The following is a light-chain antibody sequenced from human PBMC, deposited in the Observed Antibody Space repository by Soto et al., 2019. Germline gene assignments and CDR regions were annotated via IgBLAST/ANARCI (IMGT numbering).Light chain of an antibody. CDR2: GAS. CDR3: QNFGDSPST. J-gene: IGKJ3*01. CDR1: ESISSHY. V-gene: IGKV3-20*01. Sequence: EVVLMQSPDTLSLSPGERATLSCRASESISSHYIAWYQHKPGQAPRLLIFGASTRATGIPDRFSGGWSGTDFTLTISRLEPEDFAMYYCQNFGDSPSTFGPGTKVDIK.